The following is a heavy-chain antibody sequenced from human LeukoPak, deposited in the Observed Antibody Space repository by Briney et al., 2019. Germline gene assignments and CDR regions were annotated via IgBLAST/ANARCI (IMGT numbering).Heavy chain of an antibody. CDR1: GFTFSSYG. V-gene: IGHV3-33*06. J-gene: IGHJ4*02. CDR2: IWYDGSNK. CDR3: AEDSTVVTNLFDY. D-gene: IGHD4-23*01. Sequence: GGSLRLSCAASGFTFSSYGMHWVRQAPGKGLEWVAVIWYDGSNKYYADSVKGRFTISRDNSKNTLYLQMNSLRAEDTAVYYCAEDSTVVTNLFDYWGQGTLVTVSS.